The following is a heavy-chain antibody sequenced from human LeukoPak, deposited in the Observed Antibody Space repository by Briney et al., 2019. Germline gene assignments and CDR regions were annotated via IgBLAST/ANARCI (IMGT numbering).Heavy chain of an antibody. Sequence: GGSLRLSCAASGFTFSSYAMSWVRQAPGKGLEWVSAISGSGGSTYYADSVKGRFTISRDNSKNMLYLQVNSLRAEDTAIYYCAMRTTVTTVYYYYMDVWGKGTTVTVSS. J-gene: IGHJ6*03. CDR3: AMRTTVTTVYYYYMDV. CDR1: GFTFSSYA. V-gene: IGHV3-23*01. CDR2: ISGSGGST. D-gene: IGHD4-17*01.